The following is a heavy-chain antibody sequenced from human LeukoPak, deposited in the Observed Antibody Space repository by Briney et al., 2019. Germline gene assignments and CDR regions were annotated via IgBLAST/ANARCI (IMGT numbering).Heavy chain of an antibody. CDR2: ISAYNGNT. Sequence: ASVKVSCKASGYTFTSYGISWVRQAPGQGLEWMGWISAYNGNTNYAQKLQGRVTMTIDTSTSTAYMELRSLRSDDTAVYYCARAGSIMITFGGAAFDYWGQGTLVTVSS. CDR1: GYTFTSYG. CDR3: ARAGSIMITFGGAAFDY. V-gene: IGHV1-18*01. D-gene: IGHD3-16*01. J-gene: IGHJ4*02.